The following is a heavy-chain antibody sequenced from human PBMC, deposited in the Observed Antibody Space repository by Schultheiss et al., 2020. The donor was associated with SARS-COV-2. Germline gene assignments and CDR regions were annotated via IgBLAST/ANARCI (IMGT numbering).Heavy chain of an antibody. Sequence: SETLSLTCTVSGGSISSYYWSWIRQPPGKGLEWIGYIYYSGSTYYNPSLKSRVTISVDRSKNQFSLKLSSVTAADTAVYYCAREAVVYDYIWGSYRSGWFDPWGQGTLVTVSS. D-gene: IGHD3-16*02. CDR3: AREAVVYDYIWGSYRSGWFDP. CDR2: IYYSGST. J-gene: IGHJ5*02. CDR1: GGSISSYY. V-gene: IGHV4-59*12.